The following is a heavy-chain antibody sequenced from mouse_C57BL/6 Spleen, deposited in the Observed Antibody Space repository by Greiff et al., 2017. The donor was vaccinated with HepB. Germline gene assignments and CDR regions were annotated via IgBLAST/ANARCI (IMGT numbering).Heavy chain of an antibody. CDR2: IDPENGDT. J-gene: IGHJ2*01. CDR3: TPQLGGFDY. D-gene: IGHD4-1*02. V-gene: IGHV14-4*01. Sequence: VQLQQSGAELVRPGASVKLSCTASGFNIKDDYMHWVKQRPEQGLEWIGWIDPENGDTEYASKFQGKATITADTTSNTAYLQLSSLTSEDTAVYYCTPQLGGFDYWGQGTTLTVSS. CDR1: GFNIKDDY.